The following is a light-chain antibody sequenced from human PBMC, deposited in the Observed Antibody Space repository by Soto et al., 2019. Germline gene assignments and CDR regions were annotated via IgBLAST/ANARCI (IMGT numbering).Light chain of an antibody. CDR3: QPYGISIP. CDR1: QSFSSSY. V-gene: IGKV3-20*01. CDR2: CSS. J-gene: IGKJ5*01. Sequence: EIVLTQSPCTLSLSPGERATLSCRASQSFSSSYLAWYQQKPGQAPRLLIYCSSSRATGIPDRVSGSGSGTDFSLTISRLEPADFAVYYCQPYGISIPFGQGTRMEL.